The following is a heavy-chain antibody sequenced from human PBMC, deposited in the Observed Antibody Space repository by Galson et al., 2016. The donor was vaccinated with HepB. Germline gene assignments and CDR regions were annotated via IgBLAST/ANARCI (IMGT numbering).Heavy chain of an antibody. CDR1: GYPFINYG. V-gene: IGHV1-18*01. J-gene: IGHJ3*02. CDR2: ISVNNGNT. CDR3: ARDRLKYFDFWSGTGGAFDI. Sequence: QSGAEVKQPGASVKVSCKASGYPFINYGINWLRQAPGQGLEWMGWISVNNGNTNYAQKYQDRVTLTRDTSTSTVYMEVGSLRYDDTATYYCARDRLKYFDFWSGTGGAFDIWGQGTMVTVSS. D-gene: IGHD3-3*01.